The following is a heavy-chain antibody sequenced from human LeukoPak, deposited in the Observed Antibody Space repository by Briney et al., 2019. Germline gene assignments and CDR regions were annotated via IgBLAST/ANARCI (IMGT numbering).Heavy chain of an antibody. CDR2: INPNSGGT. Sequence: ASVKVSCKASGYTFTGYYMHWVRQAPGQGLEWMGWINPNSGGTNYAQKFQGRVTMTRHTSISTAYMELSRLRSDDTAVYYCARAGITIFGVATYYYMDVWGKGTTVTVSS. V-gene: IGHV1-2*02. D-gene: IGHD3-3*01. J-gene: IGHJ6*03. CDR3: ARAGITIFGVATYYYMDV. CDR1: GYTFTGYY.